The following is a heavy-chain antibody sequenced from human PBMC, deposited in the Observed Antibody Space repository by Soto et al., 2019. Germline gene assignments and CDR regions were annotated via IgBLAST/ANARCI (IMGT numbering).Heavy chain of an antibody. CDR1: GGSFSGYY. J-gene: IGHJ4*02. V-gene: IGHV4-34*01. CDR3: ARGGSDSLRSDPYYFDY. CDR2: INHSGST. Sequence: SETLSLTCAVYGGSFSGYYWSWIRQPPGKGLEWIGEINHSGSTNYNPSLKSRVTISVDTSKNQFSLKLSSVTAADTAVYYCARGGSDSLRSDPYYFDYWGQGTLVTVSS. D-gene: IGHD3-3*01.